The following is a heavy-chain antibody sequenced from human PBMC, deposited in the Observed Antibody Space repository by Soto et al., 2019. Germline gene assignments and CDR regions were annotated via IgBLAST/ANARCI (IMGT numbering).Heavy chain of an antibody. J-gene: IGHJ6*02. CDR1: GYTFTSYA. CDR3: ARDYYYGSGSYYPYGMDV. CDR2: INASNGNT. V-gene: IGHV1-3*01. Sequence: ASVKVSCKASGYTFTSYAMHWVRQAPGQRLEWMGWINASNGNTKYSQKFQGRVTITRDTSASTAYMELSSLRSEDTAVYYCARDYYYGSGSYYPYGMDVWGQGTTVTVSS. D-gene: IGHD3-10*01.